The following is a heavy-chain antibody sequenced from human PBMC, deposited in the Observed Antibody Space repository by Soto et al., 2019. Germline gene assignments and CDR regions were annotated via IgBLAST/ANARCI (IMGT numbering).Heavy chain of an antibody. D-gene: IGHD3-10*01. CDR1: GYSISRGYY. J-gene: IGHJ5*02. CDR3: ARHSLYGGPFDP. V-gene: IGHV4-38-2*01. Sequence: PSETLSLPCAFSGYSISRGYYWGWIRQPPGKGLDWIGSVYYSGNTNYNPSLNGRVTIFVDKSKNHVSLRLSSVTAADTAVYYCARHSLYGGPFDPWGQGTQVTVSS. CDR2: VYYSGNT.